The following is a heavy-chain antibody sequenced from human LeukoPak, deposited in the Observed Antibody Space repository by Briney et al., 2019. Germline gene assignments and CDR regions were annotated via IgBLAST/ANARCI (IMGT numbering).Heavy chain of an antibody. D-gene: IGHD3-9*01. CDR1: GFTFSSYA. CDR3: ARGFYDILTGLFDY. J-gene: IGHJ4*02. CDR2: IWYDGSNK. V-gene: IGHV3-33*08. Sequence: GGSLRLSCAASGFTFSSYAMSWVRQAPGKGLEWVAVIWYDGSNKYYADSVKGRFTISRDNAKNSLYLQMNSLRAEDTAVYYCARGFYDILTGLFDYWGQGTLVTVSS.